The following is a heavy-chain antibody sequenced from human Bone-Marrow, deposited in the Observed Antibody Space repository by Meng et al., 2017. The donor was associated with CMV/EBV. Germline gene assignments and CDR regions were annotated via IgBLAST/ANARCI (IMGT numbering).Heavy chain of an antibody. CDR3: AREGGIAARPYYYYGMDV. Sequence: SETLSLTCTVSGGSISSYYWSWIRQPPGKGLEWIGYIYYSGSTNYNPSLKSRVTISVDTSKNQFSLKLSSVTAADTAVYYCAREGGIAARPYYYYGMDVWGQGTTVTFSS. J-gene: IGHJ6*02. D-gene: IGHD6-6*01. CDR2: IYYSGST. V-gene: IGHV4-59*01. CDR1: GGSISSYY.